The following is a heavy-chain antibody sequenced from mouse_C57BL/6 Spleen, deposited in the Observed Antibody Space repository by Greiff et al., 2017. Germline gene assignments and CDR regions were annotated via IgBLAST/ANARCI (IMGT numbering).Heavy chain of an antibody. CDR1: GFNIKDYY. Sequence: VQLQQSGAELVRPGASVKLSCTASGFNIKDYYMHWVKQRPEQGLEWIGRIDPEDGDTEYAPKFQGKATMTADTSSNTAYLQLSSLTSEDTAVYYCTTIRIYYEYDGFAYWGQGTLVTVSA. V-gene: IGHV14-1*01. D-gene: IGHD2-4*01. J-gene: IGHJ3*01. CDR2: IDPEDGDT. CDR3: TTIRIYYEYDGFAY.